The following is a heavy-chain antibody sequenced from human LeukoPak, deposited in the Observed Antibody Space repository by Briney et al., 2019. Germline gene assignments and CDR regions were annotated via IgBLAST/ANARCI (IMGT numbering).Heavy chain of an antibody. CDR1: GGSLSTYY. Sequence: KPSETLSLTCTVSGGSLSTYYWGWIRQPPGKGLEWIGYIYNSGGGTNSNPSLKSRVTISEDTSKHQFSLKLSSVTAADTAVYYCARRYSSGWSPTFDYWGQGTLVTVSS. D-gene: IGHD6-19*01. J-gene: IGHJ4*02. CDR3: ARRYSSGWSPTFDY. V-gene: IGHV4-59*01. CDR2: IYNSGGGT.